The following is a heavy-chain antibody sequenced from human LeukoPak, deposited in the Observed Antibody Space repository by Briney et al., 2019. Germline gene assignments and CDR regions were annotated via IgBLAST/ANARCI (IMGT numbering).Heavy chain of an antibody. V-gene: IGHV3-33*01. CDR2: IWYDGSNK. Sequence: PGGSLRLSCAASGFTFSSYGMHWVRQAPGKGLEWVAVIWYDGSNKYYADSVKGRFTISRDNSKNTLCLQMNSLRAEDTAVYYCARGYCTNGVCYNDYWGQGTLVTVSS. D-gene: IGHD2-8*01. CDR3: ARGYCTNGVCYNDY. CDR1: GFTFSSYG. J-gene: IGHJ4*02.